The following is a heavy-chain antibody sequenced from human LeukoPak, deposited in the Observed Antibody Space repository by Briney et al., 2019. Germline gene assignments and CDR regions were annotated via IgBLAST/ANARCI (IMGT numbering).Heavy chain of an antibody. CDR1: GFTFSSYG. J-gene: IGHJ4*02. D-gene: IGHD5-18*01. V-gene: IGHV3-30*02. Sequence: GGSLRLSCAASGFTFSSYGMHWVRQAPGKGLEWVQFIRYDGSNKYYADSVKGRFTISRDNSKNTLYLQMNSLRAEDTAVYYCAKEDSGYSYGLGEPFDYWGQGTLVTVSS. CDR3: AKEDSGYSYGLGEPFDY. CDR2: IRYDGSNK.